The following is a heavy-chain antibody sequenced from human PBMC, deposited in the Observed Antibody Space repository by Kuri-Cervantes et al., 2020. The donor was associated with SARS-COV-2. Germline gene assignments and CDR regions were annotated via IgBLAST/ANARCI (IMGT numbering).Heavy chain of an antibody. CDR1: GGSISSHY. V-gene: IGHV4-59*11. CDR2: IYYSGST. Sequence: GSLRLSCTVSGGSISSHYWSWIRQPPGKGLEWIGYIYYSGSTNYNPTLKSRVTISVDTSKNQFSLKLSSVTAADTAVYYCARGSVYGDYVPSPPHWFDPWGQGTLVTVSS. CDR3: ARGSVYGDYVPSPPHWFDP. J-gene: IGHJ5*02. D-gene: IGHD4-17*01.